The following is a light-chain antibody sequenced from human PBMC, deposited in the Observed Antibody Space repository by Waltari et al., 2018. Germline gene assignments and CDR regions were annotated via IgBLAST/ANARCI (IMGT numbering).Light chain of an antibody. CDR3: QQYFITPYT. Sequence: DIVMTQSPDSLAVSLGERATINCKSSQSVLYSSNNKNQLAWYQQKPGQPPKLLIYWASTREAGVPDLFSGSGSGADVTLTIIRLQAEGVAGYYCQQYFITPYTFGQGTKLEIK. CDR2: WAS. V-gene: IGKV4-1*01. J-gene: IGKJ2*01. CDR1: QSVLYSSNNKNQ.